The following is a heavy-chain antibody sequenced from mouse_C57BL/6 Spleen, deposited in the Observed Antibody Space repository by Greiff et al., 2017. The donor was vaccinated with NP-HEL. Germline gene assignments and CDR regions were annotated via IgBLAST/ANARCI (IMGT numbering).Heavy chain of an antibody. V-gene: IGHV1-82*01. CDR2: IYPGDGDT. CDR1: GYAFSSSW. CDR3: AREATVVAFDY. D-gene: IGHD1-1*01. J-gene: IGHJ2*01. Sequence: VKLVESGPELVKPGASVKISCKASGYAFSSSWMNWVKQRPGKGLEWIGRIYPGDGDTNYNGKFKGKATLTADKSSSTAYMQLSSLTSEDSAVYFCAREATVVAFDYWGQGTTLTVSS.